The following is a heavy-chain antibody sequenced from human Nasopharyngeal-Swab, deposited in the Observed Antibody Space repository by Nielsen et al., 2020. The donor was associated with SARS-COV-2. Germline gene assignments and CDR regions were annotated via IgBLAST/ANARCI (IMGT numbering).Heavy chain of an antibody. CDR2: ISGSGGST. D-gene: IGHD3-22*01. V-gene: IGHV3-23*01. CDR3: ARYDDYYDSSGYAY. Sequence: ESLKISCEASGFTFGSYTMNWVRQAPGKGLEWVSVISGSGGSTYYADSVKGRFTISRDNSKNTLYLQMNSLRAEDTAVYYCARYDDYYDSSGYAYWGQGTLVTVSS. J-gene: IGHJ4*02. CDR1: GFTFGSYT.